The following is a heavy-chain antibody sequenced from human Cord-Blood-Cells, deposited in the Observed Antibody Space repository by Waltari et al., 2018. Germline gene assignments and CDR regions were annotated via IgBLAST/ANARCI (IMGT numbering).Heavy chain of an antibody. CDR3: ARRRAYYYYYGMDV. V-gene: IGHV3-30*04. CDR1: GFTFSSYA. J-gene: IGHJ6*02. Sequence: QVQLVESGGGVVQPGRSLRLSCAASGFTFSSYAMHWVRQAPGKGLECVAVISYDGSNKYYAESVKGRFTISRDNSKNTLYLQMNSLRAEDTAVYYCARRRAYYYYYGMDVWGQGTTVTVSS. CDR2: ISYDGSNK.